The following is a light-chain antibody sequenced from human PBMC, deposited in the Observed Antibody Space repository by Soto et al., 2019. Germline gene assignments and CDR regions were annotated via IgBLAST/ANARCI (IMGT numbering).Light chain of an antibody. CDR1: SSDVGSYNL. V-gene: IGLV2-14*02. Sequence: QSALTQPASVSGSPGQSITISCTGTSSDVGSYNLVSWYQQHPGKAPKLMIYEGSKRPSGVSNRFSGSKSGNTASLTISGLQPEDEGDYYCSSYSSTSTPWVFGGGTKVTVL. CDR2: EGS. J-gene: IGLJ3*02. CDR3: SSYSSTSTPWV.